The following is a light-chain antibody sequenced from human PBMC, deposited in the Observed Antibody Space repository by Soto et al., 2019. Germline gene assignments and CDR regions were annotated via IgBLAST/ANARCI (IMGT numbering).Light chain of an antibody. V-gene: IGLV1-51*02. CDR2: ENN. J-gene: IGLJ3*02. CDR1: SSNIGNNY. Sequence: HSVLTQPPSVSAAPGQKVTISCSGSSSNIGNNYVSWYQQFPGTAPKLLIYENNKRPSGIPDRFSGSKSGTSATLGITGLQTGDEADYYCGTWDSSLSARVFGGGTKLTVL. CDR3: GTWDSSLSARV.